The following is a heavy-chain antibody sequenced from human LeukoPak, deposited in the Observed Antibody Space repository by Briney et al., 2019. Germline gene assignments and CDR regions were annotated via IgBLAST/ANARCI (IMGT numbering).Heavy chain of an antibody. CDR1: GGSLSGYY. D-gene: IGHD3-10*01. CDR2: IHYSGST. V-gene: IGHV4-59*01. Sequence: SETLSLTCTVSGGSLSGYYWSWIRQPPGKGLEWIGYIHYSGSTNYNPSLKSRVTISVDASKNQVSLKLSSVTAADTAVYYCARDRWGLWFWGQGTLVTVSS. J-gene: IGHJ4*02. CDR3: ARDRWGLWF.